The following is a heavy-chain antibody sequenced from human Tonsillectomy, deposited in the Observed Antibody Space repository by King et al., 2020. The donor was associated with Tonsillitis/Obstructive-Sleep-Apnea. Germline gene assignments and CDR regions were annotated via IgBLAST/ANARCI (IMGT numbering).Heavy chain of an antibody. CDR3: ARHLRTTGTRGFDL. CDR1: GGSITSSNW. J-gene: IGHJ3*01. V-gene: IGHV4-4*02. Sequence: VQLQESGPGLVKPSGTLSLTCAVSGGSITSSNWWSWFRLPPGKGLAWIGEIYHGGTTNYSPSLKSRVTMSVDKSNNQFSLKLSSVTAADTAVYYCARHLRTTGTRGFDLWGQGTMVTVSS. D-gene: IGHD1-1*01. CDR2: IYHGGTT.